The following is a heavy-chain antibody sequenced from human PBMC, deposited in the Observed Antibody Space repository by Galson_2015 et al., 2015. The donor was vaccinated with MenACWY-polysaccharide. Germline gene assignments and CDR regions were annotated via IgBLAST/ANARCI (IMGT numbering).Heavy chain of an antibody. J-gene: IGHJ6*02. CDR2: ISPSAITI. V-gene: IGHV3-11*01. D-gene: IGHD2-15*01. CDR1: GFTFSDYY. CDR3: ARHYCGGGTCYAYYYGMDV. Sequence: SLRLSCAASGFTFSDYYMSWLRQAPGKGLEWIAYISPSAITIYYADSVKGRFTISSDDAKNSLYLHMNILRAEDTAVYYCARHYCGGGTCYAYYYGMDVWGQGTTVSVSS.